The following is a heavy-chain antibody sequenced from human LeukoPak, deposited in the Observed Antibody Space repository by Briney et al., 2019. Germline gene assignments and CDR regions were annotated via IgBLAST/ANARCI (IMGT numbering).Heavy chain of an antibody. CDR1: GFALSSHW. J-gene: IGHJ6*02. CDR2: VNRDGSET. D-gene: IGHD2-8*01. Sequence: GGSLRLSCAASGFALSSHWMTWVRQVPGRGPEWVANVNRDGSETYYLDSVKGRFTISKDNAKNSLYLQMNSLRAEDTALYHCARNNAMDVWGQGTTDIVSS. CDR3: ARNNAMDV. V-gene: IGHV3-7*03.